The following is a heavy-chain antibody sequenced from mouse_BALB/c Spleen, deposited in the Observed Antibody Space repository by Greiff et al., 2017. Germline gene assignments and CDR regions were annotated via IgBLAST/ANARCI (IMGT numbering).Heavy chain of an antibody. CDR1: GYSFTSYW. D-gene: IGHD1-1*01. J-gene: IGHJ2*01. V-gene: IGHV1S126*01. CDR2: IDPSDSET. CDR3: ARDYGSSYDYFDY. Sequence: VQLKQSGPQLVRPGASVKISCKASGYSFTSYWMHWVKQRPGQGLEWIGMIDPSDSETRLNQKFKDKATLTVDKSSSTAYMQLSSPTSEDSAVYYCARDYGSSYDYFDYWGQGTTLTVSS.